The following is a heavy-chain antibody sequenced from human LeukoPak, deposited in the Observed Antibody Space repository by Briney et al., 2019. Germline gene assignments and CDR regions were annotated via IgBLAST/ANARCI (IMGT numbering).Heavy chain of an antibody. CDR1: GFTFSSYA. V-gene: IGHV3-64*01. CDR3: ARSVVVTANLDY. CDR2: ISSNGGST. Sequence: GGSLRLSCAASGFTFSSYAMHWVRQAPGKGLEYVSAISSNGGSTYYANYVKGRFTISRDNSKNTLYLQMGSLRAEDMAVYYCARSVVVTANLDYWGQGTLVTVSS. D-gene: IGHD2-21*02. J-gene: IGHJ4*02.